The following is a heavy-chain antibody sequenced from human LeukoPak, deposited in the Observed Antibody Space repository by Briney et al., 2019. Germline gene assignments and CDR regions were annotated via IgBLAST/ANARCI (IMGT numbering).Heavy chain of an antibody. CDR3: ARDINLVKVVLDAFDL. CDR1: GFTFSNYW. Sequence: GGSLRLSCAASGFTFSNYWMSWVRQAPGKGLEWVANTKQDGSERYYVDSVKGRFTASRDNARNSVYLQMNSLRAEDTAVYYCARDINLVKVVLDAFDLWGQGTMVIVSS. D-gene: IGHD2/OR15-2a*01. V-gene: IGHV3-7*01. J-gene: IGHJ3*01. CDR2: TKQDGSER.